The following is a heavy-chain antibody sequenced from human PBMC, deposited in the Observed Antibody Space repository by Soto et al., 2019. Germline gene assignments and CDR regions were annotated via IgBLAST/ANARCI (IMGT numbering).Heavy chain of an antibody. V-gene: IGHV4-31*03. D-gene: IGHD6-25*01. CDR3: AREAAGILNWFDP. Sequence: QVQLQESGPGLVKPTQTLSLTCTVSGGSISSGGYYWGWIRQHPGKGLEWIGYIYHSGSTYYNPSLKSRVTISVETSKNQFSLKLSSVTAADTAVYYCAREAAGILNWFDPWGQGTLVTVSS. J-gene: IGHJ5*02. CDR1: GGSISSGGYY. CDR2: IYHSGST.